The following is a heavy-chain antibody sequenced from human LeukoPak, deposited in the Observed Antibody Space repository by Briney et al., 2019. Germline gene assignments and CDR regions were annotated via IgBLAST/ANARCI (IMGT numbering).Heavy chain of an antibody. Sequence: ASVKVSCKASGGTSSSHTVSWVRQAPGQGLEWMGRIIPVLGTAEYAPKFQGRVTINADKSTSTTYMELRSLSSEDTAVYFCARGKGFVGYFVFWGQGTLVTVSS. CDR3: ARGKGFVGYFVF. V-gene: IGHV1-69*08. CDR1: GGTSSSHT. J-gene: IGHJ4*02. CDR2: IIPVLGTA. D-gene: IGHD3-3*01.